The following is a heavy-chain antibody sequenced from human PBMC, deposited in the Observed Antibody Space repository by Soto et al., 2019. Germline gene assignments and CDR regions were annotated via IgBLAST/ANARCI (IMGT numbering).Heavy chain of an antibody. J-gene: IGHJ4*02. CDR3: ARDHRYSGSNFED. CDR1: GDSISSYF. Sequence: NLSLTCPASGDSISSYFWSWIRQPAGKVLEWIGRVHTSGSTTYNPSLKSRVTMSVDTSKRQFSLKLSSVTAADTAVYYCARDHRYSGSNFEDWGQGTLVTVAS. CDR2: VHTSGST. D-gene: IGHD6-6*01. V-gene: IGHV4-4*07.